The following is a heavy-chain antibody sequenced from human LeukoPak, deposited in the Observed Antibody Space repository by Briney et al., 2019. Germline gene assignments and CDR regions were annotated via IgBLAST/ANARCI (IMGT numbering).Heavy chain of an antibody. J-gene: IGHJ4*02. D-gene: IGHD2-2*01. CDR1: GFTFSSYW. Sequence: GGSLRLSCAASGFTFSSYWMTWVRQAPGKGLVWVSHINSDGSWTSYADSVKGRFTISKDNAKNTVYLQMNNLRAEDTAVYYCVSFYETYWGRGTLVTVSS. CDR3: VSFYETY. V-gene: IGHV3-74*01. CDR2: INSDGSWT.